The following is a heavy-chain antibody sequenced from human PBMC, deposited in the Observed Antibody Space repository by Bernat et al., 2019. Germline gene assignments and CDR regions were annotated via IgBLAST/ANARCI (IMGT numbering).Heavy chain of an antibody. J-gene: IGHJ3*02. D-gene: IGHD1-26*01. CDR2: IKSKTDGGTT. Sequence: ASGFTFSNAWMNWVRQAPGKGLEWVGRIKSKTDGGTTDYAAPVKGRFTISRDDSKHTLYLQMNSLKTEETAVYYCTTALSYRGLGHRKPVGRAFDILGPG. V-gene: IGHV3-15*07. CDR1: GFTFSNAW. CDR3: TTALSYRGLGHRKPVGRAFDI.